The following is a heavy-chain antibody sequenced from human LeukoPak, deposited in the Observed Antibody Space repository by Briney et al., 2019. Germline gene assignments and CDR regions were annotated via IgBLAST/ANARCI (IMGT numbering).Heavy chain of an antibody. CDR1: GGSISSSSYY. D-gene: IGHD4-17*01. V-gene: IGHV4-39*07. CDR3: ARVGNDYATPDNWFDP. Sequence: PSETLSLTCTVSGGSISSSSYYWGWIRQPPGKGLEWIGSIYYSGSTYYNPSLKSRVTISLDTSKNQFSLKLSSVTAADTAVYYCARVGNDYATPDNWFDPWGQGTLVTVSS. CDR2: IYYSGST. J-gene: IGHJ5*02.